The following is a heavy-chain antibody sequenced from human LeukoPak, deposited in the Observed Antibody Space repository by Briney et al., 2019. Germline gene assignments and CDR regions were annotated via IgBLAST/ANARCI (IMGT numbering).Heavy chain of an antibody. D-gene: IGHD4-11*01. CDR3: ARHDPVTTDFDX. Sequence: PSETLSLTCAVSGYSISSGYYWGWIRQPPGKGLEWIGSIYHSGSTYYNPSLKSRVTISVDTSKNQFSLKLSSVTAADTAVYYCARHDPVTTDFDXXGQGTLVTV. J-gene: IGHJ4*02. CDR1: GYSISSGYY. V-gene: IGHV4-38-2*01. CDR2: IYHSGST.